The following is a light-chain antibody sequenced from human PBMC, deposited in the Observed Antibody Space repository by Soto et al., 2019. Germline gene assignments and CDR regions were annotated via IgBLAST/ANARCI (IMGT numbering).Light chain of an antibody. CDR3: QQYGSSPPIT. J-gene: IGKJ5*01. V-gene: IGKV3-20*01. CDR1: QSVSSSY. Sequence: EIVLTQSPGTLSLSPGERATLSCRASQSVSSSYLAWYQQKPGQAPRLLIYGASSRATGIPDRFSGSGSGTDFTLTISRLEPEDFAVYYCQQYGSSPPITFGQVTRLESK. CDR2: GAS.